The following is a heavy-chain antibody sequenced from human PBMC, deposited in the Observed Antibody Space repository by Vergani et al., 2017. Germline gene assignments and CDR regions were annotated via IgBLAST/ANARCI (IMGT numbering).Heavy chain of an antibody. V-gene: IGHV4-59*01. CDR3: ARGCIAAAGTPFDY. J-gene: IGHJ4*02. CDR1: GGSISSYY. D-gene: IGHD6-13*01. Sequence: QVQLQESGPGLVKPSETLSLTCTVSGGSISSYYWSWIRQPPGKGLEWIGYIYYSGSTNYNPSLKSRVTISVDTSKNQFSLKLSSVTAADTAVYYCARGCIAAAGTPFDYWGQGTLVTVSS. CDR2: IYYSGST.